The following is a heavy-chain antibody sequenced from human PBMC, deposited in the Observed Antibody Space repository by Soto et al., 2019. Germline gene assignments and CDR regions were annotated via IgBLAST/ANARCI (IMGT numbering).Heavy chain of an antibody. J-gene: IGHJ3*01. V-gene: IGHV4-34*01. CDR1: GGSFSGYY. Sequence: QVQLPQWGAGLLKPSETLSLTCGVYGGSFSGYYWNWIRQSPGKGLEWIGDINHSGSTNSNPSLTRLFTMAVHASKTQFALRLNSVTAADTSVYYSASPGFSWGDDCNSRGRFVVWGQGTMVIVSS. CDR3: ASPGFSWGDDCNSRGRFVV. CDR2: INHSGST. D-gene: IGHD2-21*01.